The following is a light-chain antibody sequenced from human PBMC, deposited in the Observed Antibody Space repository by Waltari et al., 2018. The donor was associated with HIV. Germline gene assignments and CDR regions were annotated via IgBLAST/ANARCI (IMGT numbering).Light chain of an antibody. CDR1: SLRSYY. Sequence: SSELTQDPAVSVALGQTVRITCHGDSLRSYYASWYQQKPGQAPVLVISGKNNRPSGIPDRFSGSSSGNTASLTITGAQAEDEADYYCNSRDSSGNHVVFGGGTKLTVL. CDR2: GKN. J-gene: IGLJ2*01. CDR3: NSRDSSGNHVV. V-gene: IGLV3-19*01.